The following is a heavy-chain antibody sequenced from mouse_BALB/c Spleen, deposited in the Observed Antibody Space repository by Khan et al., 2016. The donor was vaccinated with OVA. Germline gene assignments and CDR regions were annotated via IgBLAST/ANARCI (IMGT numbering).Heavy chain of an antibody. Sequence: QVRLQQSGAELVRPGASVTLSCKASGYTFTNYWMHWVKQRPEQGLEWIGKIDPYDSETHYNQKFKDKAILTVDRSSNTAYIQLSSLTSEDSAVYYCTSGDGYYAFDYWGQGSTLTVSS. V-gene: IGHV1-52*01. CDR1: GYTFTNYW. CDR3: TSGDGYYAFDY. CDR2: IDPYDSET. J-gene: IGHJ2*01. D-gene: IGHD2-3*01.